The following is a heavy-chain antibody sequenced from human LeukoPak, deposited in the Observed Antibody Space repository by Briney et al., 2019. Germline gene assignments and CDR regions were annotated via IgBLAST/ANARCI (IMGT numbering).Heavy chain of an antibody. Sequence: KPSETLSLTCTVSGGSISSSSYYWGWIRQPPGKGLEWIGSIYYSGSTYYNPSLKSRVTISVDTSEKQLTLKLSDEAAADTAVNYGAGATDYRVIDFWGQGTLVTVSS. CDR1: GGSISSSSYY. CDR3: AGATDYRVIDF. CDR2: IYYSGST. V-gene: IGHV4-39*06. J-gene: IGHJ4*02. D-gene: IGHD4-11*01.